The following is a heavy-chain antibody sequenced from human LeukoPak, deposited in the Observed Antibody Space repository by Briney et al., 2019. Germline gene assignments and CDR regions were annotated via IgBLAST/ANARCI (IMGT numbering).Heavy chain of an antibody. CDR1: GYTFSSYG. J-gene: IGHJ4*02. V-gene: IGHV1-18*01. Sequence: AASVNVSCKASGYTFSSYGISWVRQAPGQGLEWMGWINVYNGNTNYAQKVQDRVTMTTDTSTSTAFMELRSLRSDDTAVYYCARRSMTTALSHFDYWGQGTLVTVSS. CDR3: ARRSMTTALSHFDY. CDR2: INVYNGNT. D-gene: IGHD4-17*01.